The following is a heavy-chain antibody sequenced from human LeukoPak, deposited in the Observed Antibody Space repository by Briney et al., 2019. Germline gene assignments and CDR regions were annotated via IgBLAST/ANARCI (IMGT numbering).Heavy chain of an antibody. J-gene: IGHJ4*02. V-gene: IGHV4-59*01. CDR2: IYYSGST. Sequence: SETLSLTCIVSGGSISSYYWSWIRQPPGKGLEWIGYIYYSGSTNYNPSLKSRVTISVDTSKNQFSLKLSSVTAADTAVYYCARGSSGWHAAVDYWGQGTLVTVSS. CDR1: GGSISSYY. D-gene: IGHD6-19*01. CDR3: ARGSSGWHAAVDY.